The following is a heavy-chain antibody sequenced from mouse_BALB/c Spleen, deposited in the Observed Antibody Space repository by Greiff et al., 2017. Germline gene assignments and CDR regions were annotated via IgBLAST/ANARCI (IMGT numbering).Heavy chain of an antibody. CDR3: ALYYDYLAWFAY. D-gene: IGHD2-4*01. V-gene: IGHV5-6-5*01. J-gene: IGHJ3*01. CDR2: ISSGGST. Sequence: EVQLVESGGGLVKPGGSLKLSCAASGFTFSSYAMSWVRQTPEKRLEWVASISSGGSTYYPDSVKGRFTISRDNARNILYLQMSSLRSEDTAMYYCALYYDYLAWFAYWGQGTLVTVSA. CDR1: GFTFSSYA.